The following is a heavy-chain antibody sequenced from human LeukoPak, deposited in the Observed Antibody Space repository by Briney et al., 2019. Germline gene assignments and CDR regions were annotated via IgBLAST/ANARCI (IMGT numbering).Heavy chain of an antibody. J-gene: IGHJ4*02. CDR3: ARASVVVPAAILEYFAY. Sequence: ASVKVSCKASGYTFTSYGISWVRQTPGQGLEWMGWISAYNGNTNYAQKLQGRVTMTTDTYTSTAYMELRSLRSDDTAVYYCARASVVVPAAILEYFAYWGRGTLVTVSS. V-gene: IGHV1-18*01. CDR1: GYTFTSYG. D-gene: IGHD2-2*02. CDR2: ISAYNGNT.